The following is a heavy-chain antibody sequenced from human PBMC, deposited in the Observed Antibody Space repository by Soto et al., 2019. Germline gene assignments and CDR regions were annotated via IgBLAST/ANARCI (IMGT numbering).Heavy chain of an antibody. J-gene: IGHJ4*02. V-gene: IGHV1-18*01. Sequence: QVHLVQSGAEVKKPGASVKVSCKASGYTFTSYGITGVRQAPGQGLEWMGWISAHNGNTDYAQKPQGRVIVTRDTSTSTAYMELRSLISDDTAVYYCARGRYGDYWGQGALVTVSS. D-gene: IGHD1-1*01. CDR1: GYTFTSYG. CDR2: ISAHNGNT. CDR3: ARGRYGDY.